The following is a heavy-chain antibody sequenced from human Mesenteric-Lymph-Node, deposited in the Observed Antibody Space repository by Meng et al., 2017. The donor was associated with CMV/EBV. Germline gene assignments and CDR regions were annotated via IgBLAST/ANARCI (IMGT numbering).Heavy chain of an antibody. CDR3: ARGVGSTVVTRYFDY. Sequence: SETLSLTCSVSGGSVTSGNYYWSWIRQPPGKGLEWIGEINHSGSTNYNPSLKSRVTISVDTSKNQFSLKLSSVTAADTAVYYCARGVGSTVVTRYFDYWGQGTLVTVSS. V-gene: IGHV4-39*07. D-gene: IGHD4-23*01. CDR1: GGSVTSGNYY. CDR2: INHSGST. J-gene: IGHJ4*02.